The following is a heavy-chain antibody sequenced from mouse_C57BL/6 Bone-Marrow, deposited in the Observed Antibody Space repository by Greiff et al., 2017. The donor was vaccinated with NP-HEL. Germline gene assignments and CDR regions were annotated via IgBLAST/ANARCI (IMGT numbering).Heavy chain of an antibody. Sequence: VQLQQSGPGLVKPSQTVFLTCTVTGISITTGNYRWSWIRQFPGNKLEWIGYIYYSGTITYNPSLTSRTTITRDTPKNQFFLEMNSLTAEDTATYYCAREGDLPYYFDYWGQGTTLTVSS. CDR3: AREGDLPYYFDY. V-gene: IGHV3-5*01. CDR2: IYYSGTI. D-gene: IGHD2-1*01. CDR1: GISITTGNYR. J-gene: IGHJ2*01.